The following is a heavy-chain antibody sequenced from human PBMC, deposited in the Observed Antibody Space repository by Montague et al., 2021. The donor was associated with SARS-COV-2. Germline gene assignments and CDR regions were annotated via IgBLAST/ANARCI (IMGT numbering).Heavy chain of an antibody. V-gene: IGHV3-11*05. J-gene: IGHJ3*02. CDR2: ISSSSSYT. CDR3: ARVRAIYDYVWGSYRPGAFVI. D-gene: IGHD3-16*01. CDR1: GFTFSDYY. Sequence: SLRLSCAASGFTFSDYYMSWIRQAPGKGLEWVSYISSSSSYTNYADSVKGRFTISRDNAKNSLYLQMNSLRAEDTAVYYCARVRAIYDYVWGSYRPGAFVIWGQGTMVTVSS.